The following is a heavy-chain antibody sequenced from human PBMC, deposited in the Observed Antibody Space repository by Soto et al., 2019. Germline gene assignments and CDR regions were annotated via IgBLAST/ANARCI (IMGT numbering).Heavy chain of an antibody. D-gene: IGHD2-15*01. V-gene: IGHV1-46*01. CDR2: INPSGGST. CDR1: GYTFTSYY. J-gene: IGHJ6*02. Sequence: ASVKVSCKASGYTFTSYYMHWVRQAPGQGLEWMGIINPSGGSTSYAQKLQGRVTMTRDTSTSTVYMELSSLRSEDTAAYYCARTPADSEKNYYYYGMDVWGQGTTVTVSS. CDR3: ARTPADSEKNYYYYGMDV.